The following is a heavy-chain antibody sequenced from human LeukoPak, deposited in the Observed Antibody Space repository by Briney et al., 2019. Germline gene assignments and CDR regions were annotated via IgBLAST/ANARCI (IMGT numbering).Heavy chain of an antibody. CDR3: VVSIQAAAIPAFDS. CDR2: INPKNGGT. Sequence: ASVKVSCKASGYNFAHNIHWVRQAPGQGHEFMGWINPKNGGTKYAQNFQGRVTMTRDTSISTVYMELSSLGSDDAAVYYCVVSIQAAAIPAFDSWGQGTLVTVSS. V-gene: IGHV1-2*02. D-gene: IGHD6-25*01. CDR1: GYNFAHN. J-gene: IGHJ4*02.